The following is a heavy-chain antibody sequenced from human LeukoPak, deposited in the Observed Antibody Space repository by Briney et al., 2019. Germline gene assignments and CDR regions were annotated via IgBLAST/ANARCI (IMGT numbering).Heavy chain of an antibody. Sequence: GGSLRLSCAASGFTFDDYAMHWVRQAPGKGLEWVSGISWNSGSIGYADSVKGRFTISRDNAKNSLYLQMNSLRAEDTALYYCAKGREDGSDYWGQGTLVAVSS. CDR3: AKGREDGSDY. CDR1: GFTFDDYA. CDR2: ISWNSGSI. V-gene: IGHV3-9*01. J-gene: IGHJ4*02. D-gene: IGHD5-24*01.